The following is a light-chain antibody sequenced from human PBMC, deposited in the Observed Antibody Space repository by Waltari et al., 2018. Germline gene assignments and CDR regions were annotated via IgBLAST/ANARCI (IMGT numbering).Light chain of an antibody. CDR1: QSLLHSNGYNY. CDR2: LGS. Sequence: DIVMTQSPLSLPVTPGEPASISCRSSQSLLHSNGYNYLDWYLQKPGQSPQLLIYLGSNRASGVPDRFSGSGSGTDFTLKISRVEAEDVGVYYCHQYYGAPLSFGGGTKVEIK. V-gene: IGKV2-28*01. CDR3: HQYYGAPLS. J-gene: IGKJ4*02.